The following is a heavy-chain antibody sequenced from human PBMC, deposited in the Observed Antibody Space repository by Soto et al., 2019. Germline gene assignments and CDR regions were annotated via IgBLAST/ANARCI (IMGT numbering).Heavy chain of an antibody. V-gene: IGHV1-69*08. CDR2: IIPILGIA. CDR1: GGTFSSYT. J-gene: IGHJ6*02. Sequence: QVQLVQSGAEVKKPGSSVKVSCKASGGTFSSYTISWVRQAPGQGLEWMGRIIPILGIANYAQKFQGRVTITADEATSPAYMELSSLRSEDTAVYYCARDRGSDRGMDVWGQGTTVTVSS. CDR3: ARDRGSDRGMDV. D-gene: IGHD3-10*01.